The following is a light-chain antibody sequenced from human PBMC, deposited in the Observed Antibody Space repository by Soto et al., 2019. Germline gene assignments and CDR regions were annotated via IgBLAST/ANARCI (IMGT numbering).Light chain of an antibody. CDR3: QQYYGYPWT. V-gene: IGKV1-5*01. Sequence: DIQMTQSPFTLSASVGDRVTITCRASQSINNRLAGHQQKPGKAPKVLIYDASNLKSGVPSRFSGSGSGTEFTLTISSLQPDDFATYYCQQYYGYPWTFAQGTKVDIK. CDR2: DAS. CDR1: QSINNR. J-gene: IGKJ1*01.